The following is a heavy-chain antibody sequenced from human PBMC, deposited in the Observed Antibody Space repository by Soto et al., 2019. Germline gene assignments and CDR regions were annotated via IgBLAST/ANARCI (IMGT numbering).Heavy chain of an antibody. J-gene: IGHJ4*02. CDR3: TIVRVADSALDH. V-gene: IGHV3-30*02. CDR1: GFIFSNSG. CDR2: MSYDGSDT. D-gene: IGHD3-10*02. Sequence: PGGSLRLSCVGSGFIFSNSGMHWVRQTPGKGLEWVAFMSYDGSDTFYADSVKGRFTISRDNSKNTLFLHMSNLRAEDTAMYYCTIVRVADSALDHWGQGTLVTLS.